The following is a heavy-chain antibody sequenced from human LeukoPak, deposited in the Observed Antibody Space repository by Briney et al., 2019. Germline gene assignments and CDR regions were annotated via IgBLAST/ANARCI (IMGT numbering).Heavy chain of an antibody. D-gene: IGHD1-26*01. CDR1: GFTFTSYS. V-gene: IGHV3-23*01. CDR3: AKGGKWDVTPFDY. Sequence: PGVPLRLSCAASGFTFTSYSMNRVRQAPGKGLEWVSTISGGGGSTYYADSVKGRFTISRDNSKNTLYLQVNSLRAEDTAVYYCAKGGKWDVTPFDYWGQGTLVTVSP. J-gene: IGHJ4*02. CDR2: ISGGGGST.